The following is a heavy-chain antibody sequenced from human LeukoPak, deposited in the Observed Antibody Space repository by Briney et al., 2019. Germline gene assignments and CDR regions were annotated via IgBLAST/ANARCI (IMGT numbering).Heavy chain of an antibody. D-gene: IGHD3-3*01. CDR2: MNPNSGNT. J-gene: IGHJ4*02. V-gene: IGHV1-8*01. CDR3: SLYDFWSGYYNGIDY. Sequence: GASVKVSXKASGYTFTSYDINWVRQATGQGLEWMGWMNPNSGNTGYAQKFQGRVTMTRNTSISTAYMELSSLRSEDMAVYYCSLYDFWSGYYNGIDYWGQGTLVTVSS. CDR1: GYTFTSYD.